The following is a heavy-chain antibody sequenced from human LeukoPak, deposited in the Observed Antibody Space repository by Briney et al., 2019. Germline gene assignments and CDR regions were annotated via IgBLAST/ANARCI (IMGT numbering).Heavy chain of an antibody. Sequence: VASVTVSCTASGYTFTSHGLSWARQAPGQGLEWMGWISIYSGNTNYAQKFQDRISMTTDTSTSTAYVELRSLKSDDTAVYYCARDPGGTWGFDYWGQGALVTVSS. CDR1: GYTFTSHG. J-gene: IGHJ4*02. CDR3: ARDPGGTWGFDY. V-gene: IGHV1-18*01. D-gene: IGHD7-27*01. CDR2: ISIYSGNT.